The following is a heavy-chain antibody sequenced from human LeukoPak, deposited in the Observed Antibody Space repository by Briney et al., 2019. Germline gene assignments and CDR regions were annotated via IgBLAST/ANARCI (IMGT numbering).Heavy chain of an antibody. D-gene: IGHD4-17*01. Sequence: ASVKVSCKASGYTFTSYYIHWVRQAPGQGLEWMGVINPSGASTIYAQKFQGRVTMTRDMSASTVYMELSSLRSEDTAVYYCARDRDYVGELPDAFDIWGQGTMVTVSS. CDR1: GYTFTSYY. CDR2: INPSGAST. J-gene: IGHJ3*02. CDR3: ARDRDYVGELPDAFDI. V-gene: IGHV1-46*01.